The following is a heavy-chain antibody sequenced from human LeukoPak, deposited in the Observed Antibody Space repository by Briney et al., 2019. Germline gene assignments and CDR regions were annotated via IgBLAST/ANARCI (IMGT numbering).Heavy chain of an antibody. D-gene: IGHD1-14*01. Sequence: GASVTVSCKPTGYSFTAYYIFWMRQAPGQGLECMGWINLYNGATKYAQRFQSRVTMTRDTSIGTAYMELSRLRSDDTATYYCASWAGGNEPVASFDYWGQGTLVTVSS. J-gene: IGHJ4*02. CDR3: ASWAGGNEPVASFDY. CDR2: INLYNGAT. CDR1: GYSFTAYY. V-gene: IGHV1-2*02.